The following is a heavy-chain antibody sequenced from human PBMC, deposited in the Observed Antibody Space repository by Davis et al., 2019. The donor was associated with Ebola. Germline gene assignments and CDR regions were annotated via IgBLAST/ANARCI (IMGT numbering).Heavy chain of an antibody. Sequence: PGGSLRLSCADSGFTFSSDGMSWVRQAPGKGLELVSAISKSGGSTYYAGSVKGRFTISRDNSKNTLYLQMDSLRADDTAIYYCVKGGVYCGGGCKAADIWGQGTMVTVSS. V-gene: IGHV3-23*01. CDR1: GFTFSSDG. J-gene: IGHJ3*02. CDR3: VKGGVYCGGGCKAADI. D-gene: IGHD2-21*02. CDR2: ISKSGGST.